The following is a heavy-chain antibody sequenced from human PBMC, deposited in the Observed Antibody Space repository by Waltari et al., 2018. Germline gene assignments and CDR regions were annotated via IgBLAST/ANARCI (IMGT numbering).Heavy chain of an antibody. J-gene: IGHJ4*02. CDR3: ARDRQQWLPEE. Sequence: QVQLVQSGAAVKKPGSSVQGACKAAGGTIRRNDITWMRQAPGQGREWKGGIIPIFGTANSAQKFQGRVTITTDESTSTAYMELSSLRSEYTAVYYCARDRQQWLPEEWGQGTLVTVSS. V-gene: IGHV1-69*05. CDR2: IIPIFGTA. D-gene: IGHD6-19*01. CDR1: GGTIRRND.